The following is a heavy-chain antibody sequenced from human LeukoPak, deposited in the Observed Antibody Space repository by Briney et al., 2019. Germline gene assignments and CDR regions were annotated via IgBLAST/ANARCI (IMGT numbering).Heavy chain of an antibody. Sequence: GGSLRLSCAASGFSFDSYGMSWVRQAPGKGLEWVSLISWDGGTTYYADSVKGRFTISRDNSKNSLYLQMNSLRTEDTALYYCAKEMVVAAALDYWGQGTRVTVSS. CDR3: AKEMVVAAALDY. D-gene: IGHD2-15*01. V-gene: IGHV3-43*01. CDR1: GFSFDSYG. CDR2: ISWDGGTT. J-gene: IGHJ4*02.